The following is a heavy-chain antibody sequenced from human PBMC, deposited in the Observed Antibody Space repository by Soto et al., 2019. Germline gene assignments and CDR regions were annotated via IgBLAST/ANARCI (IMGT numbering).Heavy chain of an antibody. CDR1: GFTFSSYW. Sequence: EVQLVESGGGLVRPGGSLRVSCGASGFTFSSYWIHWVRQAPGKGLVWVSRMNTDGSIRSYADSVKGRFTISRDNAKNTLYLQMNSLRDEDTAVYFCARVMDSGWYSPSVLDIWGQGTTVTVSS. CDR2: MNTDGSIR. D-gene: IGHD6-19*01. CDR3: ARVMDSGWYSPSVLDI. V-gene: IGHV3-74*01. J-gene: IGHJ3*02.